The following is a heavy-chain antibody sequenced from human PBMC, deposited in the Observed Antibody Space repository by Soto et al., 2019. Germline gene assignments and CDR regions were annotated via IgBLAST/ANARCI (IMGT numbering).Heavy chain of an antibody. CDR1: GYTLTELS. Sequence: GASVKVSCKVSGYTLTELSMHWVRQPPGKGLEWMGGFGPEDAETIYARRFQGRVTMTEDTSADTAYMELSSLRSEDTAVYYCAAGVVPYGMDVWGQGTTVTVSS. CDR3: AAGVVPYGMDV. CDR2: FGPEDAET. V-gene: IGHV1-24*01. D-gene: IGHD2-15*01. J-gene: IGHJ6*02.